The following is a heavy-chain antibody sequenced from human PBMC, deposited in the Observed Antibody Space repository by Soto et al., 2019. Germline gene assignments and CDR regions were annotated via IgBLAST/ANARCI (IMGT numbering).Heavy chain of an antibody. CDR2: ISGSGGAT. J-gene: IGHJ4*02. D-gene: IGHD6-13*01. V-gene: IGHV3-23*01. Sequence: PGGSLRRTCGDSGFTFSAYAMSWLRQAPGKALEWVSVISGSGGATYYADSVKGRFTISRDNSKNTLYLQMNSLRAEDTAVYYCARQEYITTWYLKYWGQGTLVTVSS. CDR3: ARQEYITTWYLKY. CDR1: GFTFSAYA.